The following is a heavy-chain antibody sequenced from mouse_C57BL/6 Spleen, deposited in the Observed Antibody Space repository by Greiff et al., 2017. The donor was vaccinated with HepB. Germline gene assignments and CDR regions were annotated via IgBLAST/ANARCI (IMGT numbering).Heavy chain of an antibody. CDR1: GYTFTDYE. CDR3: TRYAGIYYDYDDY. CDR2: IDPETGGT. V-gene: IGHV1-15*01. Sequence: VKVVESGAELVRPGASVTLSCKASGYTFTDYEMHWVKQTPVHGLEWIGAIDPETGGTAYNQKFKGKAILTADKSSSTAYMELRSLTSEDSAVYYCTRYAGIYYDYDDYWGQGTTLTVSS. D-gene: IGHD2-4*01. J-gene: IGHJ2*01.